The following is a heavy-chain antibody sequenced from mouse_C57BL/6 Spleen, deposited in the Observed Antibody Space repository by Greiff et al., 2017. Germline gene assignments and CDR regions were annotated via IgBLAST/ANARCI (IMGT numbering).Heavy chain of an antibody. CDR2: IRSKSSNYAT. CDR1: GFTFNTYA. J-gene: IGHJ1*03. D-gene: IGHD1-1*01. V-gene: IGHV10-3*01. Sequence: EVHLVESGGGLVQPKGSLKLSCAASGFTFNTYAMHWVRQAPGKGLEWVARIRSKSSNYATYYADSVKDRFTISRDDSQSMLYLQMNNLKTEDTAMYYCVREGYYGSRRYFDVWGTGTTVTVSS. CDR3: VREGYYGSRRYFDV.